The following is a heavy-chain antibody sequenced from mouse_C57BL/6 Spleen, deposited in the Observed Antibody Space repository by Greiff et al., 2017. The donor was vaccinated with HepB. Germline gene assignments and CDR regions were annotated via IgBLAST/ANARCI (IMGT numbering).Heavy chain of an antibody. J-gene: IGHJ4*01. D-gene: IGHD1-1*01. CDR2: ISSGSSTI. V-gene: IGHV5-17*01. Sequence: EVKLEESGGGLVKPGGSLKLSCAASGFTFSDYGMHWVRQAPEKGLEWVAYISSGSSTIYYADTVKGRFTISRDNAKNTLFLQMTSLRSEDTAMYYCAHYGSSYGYAMDYWGQGTSVTVSS. CDR3: AHYGSSYGYAMDY. CDR1: GFTFSDYG.